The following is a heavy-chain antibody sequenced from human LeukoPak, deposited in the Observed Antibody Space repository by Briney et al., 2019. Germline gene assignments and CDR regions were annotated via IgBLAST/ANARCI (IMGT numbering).Heavy chain of an antibody. CDR2: IYPGGST. J-gene: IGHJ4*02. Sequence: SETLSLTCTLSGGSISPYYWSWIRQPPAKGLEGIGYIYPGGSTNYNPSLKSRVTISVDTSKNQFSLKLSSVTAADTAVYYCARGGGYASPIGYWGQGALVTVSS. D-gene: IGHD5-12*01. CDR1: GGSISPYY. V-gene: IGHV4-59*01. CDR3: ARGGGYASPIGY.